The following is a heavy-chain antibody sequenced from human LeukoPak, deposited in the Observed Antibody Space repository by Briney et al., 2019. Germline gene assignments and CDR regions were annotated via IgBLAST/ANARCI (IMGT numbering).Heavy chain of an antibody. CDR3: ARGAYSYGRTAEDY. CDR1: GFTFSSYS. CDR2: ISSSSSYI. Sequence: GGSLRLSCAASGFTFSSYSMNWVRQAPGKGLEWVSSISSSSSYIYYADSVKGRFTISRDNAKNSLYLQMNSLRAEDTAVYYCARGAYSYGRTAEDYWGQGTLVTVSS. D-gene: IGHD5-18*01. V-gene: IGHV3-21*01. J-gene: IGHJ4*02.